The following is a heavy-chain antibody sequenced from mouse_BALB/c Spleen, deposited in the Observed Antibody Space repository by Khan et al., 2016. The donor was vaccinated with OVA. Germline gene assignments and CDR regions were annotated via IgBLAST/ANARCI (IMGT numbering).Heavy chain of an antibody. CDR3: SRDRNYYGSSFYFDY. CDR2: ITSGGSYT. D-gene: IGHD1-1*01. Sequence: EVELVESGGGLVKPGGSLILSCAASGFTFSSYSMSWVRQTPEKRLEWVATITSGGSYTYYPDSVKGRFTISRDNARNTLYLQMSSLKSEDTAMYYGSRDRNYYGSSFYFDYWGQGTTLTVSS. V-gene: IGHV5-6-4*01. CDR1: GFTFSSYS. J-gene: IGHJ2*01.